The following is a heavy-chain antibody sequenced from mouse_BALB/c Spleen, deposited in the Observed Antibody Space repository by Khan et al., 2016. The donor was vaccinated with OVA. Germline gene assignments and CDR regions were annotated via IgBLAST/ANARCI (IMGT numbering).Heavy chain of an antibody. V-gene: IGHV1-20*02. J-gene: IGHJ2*01. CDR1: GYSFTGYF. Sequence: VQLKESGPELVKPGASVKISCKASGYSFTGYFMNWVMQSHGKRLEWIGRINPHIGETFYNQKFTDQATLTVDESSTTAHMELRSLASEDSAVYYCARKNGSDFDYWGQGTTLTVSS. D-gene: IGHD1-1*01. CDR3: ARKNGSDFDY. CDR2: INPHIGET.